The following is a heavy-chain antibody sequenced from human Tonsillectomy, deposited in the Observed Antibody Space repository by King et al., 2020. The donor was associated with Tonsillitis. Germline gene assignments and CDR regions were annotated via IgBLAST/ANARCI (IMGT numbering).Heavy chain of an antibody. CDR2: ISYSGST. Sequence: QLQESGPGLVKPSETLSLTCTVSGGSVSSSTYYWGWIRQPPGKGLEWIGSISYSGSTYHNPSLTSRAIISADTSKNQFSLRLSSVTAADTAVYYCARLTLTIFYFYYMDVWGKGTTVTVSS. CDR3: ARLTLTIFYFYYMDV. CDR1: GGSVSSSTYY. D-gene: IGHD4-11*01. J-gene: IGHJ6*03. V-gene: IGHV4-39*01.